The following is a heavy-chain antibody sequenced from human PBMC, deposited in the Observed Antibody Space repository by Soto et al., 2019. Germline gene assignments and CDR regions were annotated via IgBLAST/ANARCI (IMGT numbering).Heavy chain of an antibody. D-gene: IGHD3-10*01. J-gene: IGHJ4*02. V-gene: IGHV3-74*01. Sequence: GGSLRLSCAASGFTFSSYWMHWVRQAPGKGLVWVSRINSDGSSTSYADSVKGRFTISRDNAKNTLYLQMNSLRAEDTAVYYCARWIELTAFFDYWGQGTLVTVSS. CDR1: GFTFSSYW. CDR2: INSDGSST. CDR3: ARWIELTAFFDY.